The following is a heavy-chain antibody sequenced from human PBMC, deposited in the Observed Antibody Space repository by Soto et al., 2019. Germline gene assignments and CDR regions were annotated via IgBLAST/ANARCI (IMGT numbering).Heavy chain of an antibody. CDR3: QRYYDGTGLAKGAFDI. Sequence: EVQLVESGGGLVQPGGSLRLSCAASGFTVSSNYISWVRQTPGKGLEWVSIIYSGDSTYYADSVKDRYTISRDNSKNTLYPQMNSLRAEDTAVYYCQRYYDGTGLAKGAFDIWGQGTMVTVSS. V-gene: IGHV3-66*01. J-gene: IGHJ3*02. D-gene: IGHD3-22*01. CDR2: IYSGDST. CDR1: GFTVSSNY.